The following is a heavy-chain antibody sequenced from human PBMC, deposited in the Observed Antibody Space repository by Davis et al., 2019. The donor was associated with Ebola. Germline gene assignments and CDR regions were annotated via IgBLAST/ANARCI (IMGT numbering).Heavy chain of an antibody. CDR1: GGSISSSSYY. CDR3: ARTELRYFDWLSQGVSGYYYMDV. V-gene: IGHV4-39*07. Sequence: PSETLSLTCTVPGGSISSSSYYWGWIRQPPGKGLEWIGIIYYSGSTYYNPSLKSRVTISVDTSKNQFSLKLSYVTAADTAVYYCARTELRYFDWLSQGVSGYYYMDVWGKGTTVTVSS. CDR2: IYYSGST. J-gene: IGHJ6*03. D-gene: IGHD3-9*01.